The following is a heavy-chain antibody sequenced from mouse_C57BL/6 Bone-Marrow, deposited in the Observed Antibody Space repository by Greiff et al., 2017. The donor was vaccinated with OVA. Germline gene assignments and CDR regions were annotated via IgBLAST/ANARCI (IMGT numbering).Heavy chain of an antibody. D-gene: IGHD1-1*01. Sequence: EVQLQQSGAELVRPGASVKLSCTASGFNIKDDYMHWVKQRPEQGLEWIGWIDPENGDPEYASKFQGKATITADTSSNTAYLQLSSLTSEYTAVDYCTTHFSYYTWFAYWGQGTLVTVSA. CDR2: IDPENGDP. J-gene: IGHJ3*01. CDR3: TTHFSYYTWFAY. V-gene: IGHV14-4*01. CDR1: GFNIKDDY.